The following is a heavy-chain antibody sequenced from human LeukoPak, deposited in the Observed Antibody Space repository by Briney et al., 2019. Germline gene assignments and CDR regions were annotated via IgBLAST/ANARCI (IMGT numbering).Heavy chain of an antibody. V-gene: IGHV1-8*01. J-gene: IGHJ5*02. D-gene: IGHD1-26*01. CDR1: GYTFTSYD. Sequence: ASVKVSCKASGYTFTSYDINWVRQATGQGLEWMGWMNPNGGNTGYAQKFQGRVTMTRNTSISTAYMELSSLRSEDTAVYYCARGLVWEPHPDSWGQGTLVTVSS. CDR3: ARGLVWEPHPDS. CDR2: MNPNGGNT.